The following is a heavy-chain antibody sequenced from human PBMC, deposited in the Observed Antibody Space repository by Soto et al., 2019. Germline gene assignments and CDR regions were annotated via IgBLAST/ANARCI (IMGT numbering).Heavy chain of an antibody. J-gene: IGHJ5*02. D-gene: IGHD2-15*01. CDR1: GFTFGDYA. CDR2: IRSKAYGGTT. Sequence: GGSLRLSCTASGFTFGDYAMSWFRQAPGKGLEWVGFIRSKAYGGTTEYAASVKGRFTISRDDSKSIAYLQMNSLKTEDTAVYYCTRGFVDCSGGSCSGWGFDPWGQGTLVTVSS. V-gene: IGHV3-49*03. CDR3: TRGFVDCSGGSCSGWGFDP.